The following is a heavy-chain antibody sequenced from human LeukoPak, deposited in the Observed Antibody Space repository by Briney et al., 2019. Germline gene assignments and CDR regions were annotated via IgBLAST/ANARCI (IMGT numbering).Heavy chain of an antibody. J-gene: IGHJ4*02. Sequence: GGSLRLSCVASGFTFGNFWMSWVRRSPGRGLEWVANIHPEGDEKYHVESVMGRFTISRDNAESSLFLQMNGLRAEDTAVYYCARGDAFSGDHWGQGTLVTVSS. CDR2: IHPEGDEK. CDR3: ARGDAFSGDH. CDR1: GFTFGNFW. V-gene: IGHV3-7*04.